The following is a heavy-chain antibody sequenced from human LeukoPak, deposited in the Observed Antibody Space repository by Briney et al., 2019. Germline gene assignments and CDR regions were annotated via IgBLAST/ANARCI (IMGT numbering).Heavy chain of an antibody. D-gene: IGHD2-2*01. Sequence: SETLSLTCAVYGGSFCGYYWSWIRQPPGKGLEWIGEINHSGSTNYNPSLKSRVTISVDTSKNQFSLKLSSVTAADTAVYYCARVGDYCSSTSCYEPDAFDIWGQGTMVTVSS. CDR3: ARVGDYCSSTSCYEPDAFDI. J-gene: IGHJ3*02. CDR2: INHSGST. V-gene: IGHV4-34*01. CDR1: GGSFCGYY.